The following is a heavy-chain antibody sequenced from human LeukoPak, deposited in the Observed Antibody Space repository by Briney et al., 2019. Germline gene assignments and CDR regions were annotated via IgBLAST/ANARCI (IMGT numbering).Heavy chain of an antibody. CDR3: ARGVLGYDSSGYYSSFDY. J-gene: IGHJ4*02. CDR1: GGSFSGYY. D-gene: IGHD3-22*01. CDR2: INHSGST. Sequence: NASETLSLTCAVYGGSFSGYYWSWIRQPPGKGLEWIGEINHSGSTNYNPSLKSRVTISVDTSKNQFSLKLSSVTAADTAVYYCARGVLGYDSSGYYSSFDYWGQGTLVTVSS. V-gene: IGHV4-34*01.